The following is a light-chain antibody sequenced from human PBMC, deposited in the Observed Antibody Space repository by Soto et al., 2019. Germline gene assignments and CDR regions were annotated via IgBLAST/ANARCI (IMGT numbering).Light chain of an antibody. Sequence: QSALTQPASVSGSPGQSITISCTGTSSDVGGYNYVSWYQQHPGKAPKLMIYDVSNRPSGVSNRFSGSKSGNTASLTISGLQAEDEAADYCLSYTSSSTVVFGGGTKLSVL. CDR3: LSYTSSSTVV. V-gene: IGLV2-14*01. J-gene: IGLJ2*01. CDR2: DVS. CDR1: SSDVGGYNY.